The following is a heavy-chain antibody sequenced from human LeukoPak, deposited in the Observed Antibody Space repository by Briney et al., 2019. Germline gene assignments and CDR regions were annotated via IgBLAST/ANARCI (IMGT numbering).Heavy chain of an antibody. D-gene: IGHD3-16*01. V-gene: IGHV4-59*08. Sequence: SETLSLTCTVSGGSISSYYWSWIRQPPGKGLEWIGYIYYSGSTNYNPSLKSRVTISVDTSKNQLSLRLTSVTAADTAVYYCARGGGGGNGRAFDLWGQGTMVTVSA. CDR2: IYYSGST. CDR3: ARGGGGGNGRAFDL. CDR1: GGSISSYY. J-gene: IGHJ3*01.